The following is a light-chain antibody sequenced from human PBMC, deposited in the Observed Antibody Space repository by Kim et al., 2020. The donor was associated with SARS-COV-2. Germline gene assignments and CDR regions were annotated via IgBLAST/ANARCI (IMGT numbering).Light chain of an antibody. CDR3: SSYIRGSTNYV. CDR1: SSDVGGYKY. J-gene: IGLJ1*01. CDR2: EVS. Sequence: QSITISCTGTSSDVGGYKYVSWYQQHPGKAPKLLIYEVSNRPSGVSNRFSGSKSGNTASLTISGLQAEDEADYYCSSYIRGSTNYVFGTGTKVTVL. V-gene: IGLV2-14*01.